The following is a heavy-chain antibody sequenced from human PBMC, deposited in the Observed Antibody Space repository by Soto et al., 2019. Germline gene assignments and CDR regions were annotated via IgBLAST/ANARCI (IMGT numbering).Heavy chain of an antibody. CDR2: INWNGDST. J-gene: IGHJ4*01. V-gene: IGHV3-20*04. CDR1: GFTLDDYG. Sequence: PGGSLRLSCAASGFTLDDYGMSWVRQAPGKGLEWVSGINWNGDSTGYADSVKGRFTISRDNAKNSLYLQMNSLRAEDTALYYSARTPNCSRGSRYVHYWGHGP. D-gene: IGHD2-15*01. CDR3: ARTPNCSRGSRYVHY.